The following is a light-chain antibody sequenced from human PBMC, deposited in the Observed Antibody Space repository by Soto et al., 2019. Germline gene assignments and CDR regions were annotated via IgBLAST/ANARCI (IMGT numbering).Light chain of an antibody. CDR2: GAS. CDR3: QQSGNSPWT. V-gene: IGKV3-20*01. CDR1: QTVRNNY. J-gene: IGKJ1*01. Sequence: EFVLTQSPGTLSLSPGERATLSCRASQTVRNNYLAWYQQRRGQAPRLLIYGASSRATDIPHRFSGSGSGTDFTLTISSLEPEDSAVYYCQQSGNSPWTFGQGTKVDIK.